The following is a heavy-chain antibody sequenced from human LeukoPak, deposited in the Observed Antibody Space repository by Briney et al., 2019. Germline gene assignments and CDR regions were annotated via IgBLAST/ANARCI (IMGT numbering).Heavy chain of an antibody. D-gene: IGHD3-22*01. V-gene: IGHV4-39*01. J-gene: IGHJ4*02. CDR3: ARRYFYGSGGYYYYFDY. Sequence: PSETLSLTCTVSGGSISSSSYYWGWIRQPPGKGLEWIGSIYYSGSTYYNPSLKSRVTISVDTSKNQFSLKLSSVVAADTAVYYCARRYFYGSGGYYYYFDYWGQGTLVTVSS. CDR1: GGSISSSSYY. CDR2: IYYSGST.